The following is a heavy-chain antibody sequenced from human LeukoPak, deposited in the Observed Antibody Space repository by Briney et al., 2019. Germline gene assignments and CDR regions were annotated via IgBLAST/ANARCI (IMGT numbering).Heavy chain of an antibody. CDR3: ARAGYCTSNSCYSPNFYYMDV. Sequence: GGPLRLSCAASGFTFSSYWMSWVRQAPGKGLEWVANIKQDGGEKYYVDSVKGRFTISRDNAKNSLYLQMNSLRADDTAVYYCARAGYCTSNSCYSPNFYYMDVWGKGTTVAVSS. CDR1: GFTFSSYW. CDR2: IKQDGGEK. V-gene: IGHV3-7*01. D-gene: IGHD2-2*01. J-gene: IGHJ6*03.